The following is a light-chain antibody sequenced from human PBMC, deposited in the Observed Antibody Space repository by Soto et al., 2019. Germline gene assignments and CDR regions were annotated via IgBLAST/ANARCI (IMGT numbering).Light chain of an antibody. CDR3: QQYGSSVT. Sequence: EIVLTQSPGTLSLSPGERATLSCRASQSVSSSYLAWYQQIPGQAPRLLIYDASRMATAIPDRFSGRGSGTDFTVSISSLEPEDFAVYYCQQYGSSVTFGGGTKVEIK. V-gene: IGKV3-20*01. CDR1: QSVSSSY. J-gene: IGKJ4*01. CDR2: DAS.